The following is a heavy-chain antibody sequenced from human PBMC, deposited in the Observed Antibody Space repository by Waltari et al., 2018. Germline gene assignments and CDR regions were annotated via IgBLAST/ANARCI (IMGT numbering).Heavy chain of an antibody. Sequence: QVQLVQSGAEVRKPGASLKVSCKTFGYTSTNYFLNWVRQAPGQGLEWMGWINPNSGGLSFPHKFQGRVTLTRDTSISTAYMELRGLTSADTGVYYCARGAYTGRNIYDVWGQGTPVTV. CDR2: INPNSGGL. J-gene: IGHJ3*01. CDR3: ARGAYTGRNIYDV. V-gene: IGHV1-2*02. CDR1: GYTSTNYF. D-gene: IGHD5-12*01.